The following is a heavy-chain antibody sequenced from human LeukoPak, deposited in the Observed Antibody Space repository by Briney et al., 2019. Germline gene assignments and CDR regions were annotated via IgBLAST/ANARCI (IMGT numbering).Heavy chain of an antibody. CDR2: INSDGSST. CDR3: ARVPYRYYDSSGYYDLPDY. V-gene: IGHV3-74*01. Sequence: GGSLRLSCAASGFTFSSYWMHWVRQAPGKGLVWVSRINSDGSSTSYADSVKGRFTVSRDSAKNTLYLQMNSLRAEDTAVYYCARVPYRYYDSSGYYDLPDYWGQGTLVTVSS. D-gene: IGHD3-22*01. J-gene: IGHJ4*02. CDR1: GFTFSSYW.